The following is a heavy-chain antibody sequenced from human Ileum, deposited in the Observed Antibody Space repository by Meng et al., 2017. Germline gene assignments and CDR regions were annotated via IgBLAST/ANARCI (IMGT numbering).Heavy chain of an antibody. CDR1: EFTVSNNY. CDR3: AKSVNFDAGGYYP. D-gene: IGHD3-22*01. Sequence: EVQLVESGGGLVQPGGSLRLSCAASEFTVSNNYMSWVRQAPGKGLEWVSCIYVDGRTYYADSVKGRFTIFRDSSKNTLYLQMNSLRAEDTAVYYCAKSVNFDAGGYYPWGQGTLVTVSS. CDR2: IYVDGRT. V-gene: IGHV3-66*01. J-gene: IGHJ5*02.